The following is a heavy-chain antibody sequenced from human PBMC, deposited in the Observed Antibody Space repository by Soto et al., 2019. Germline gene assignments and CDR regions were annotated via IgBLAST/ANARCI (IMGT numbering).Heavy chain of an antibody. CDR1: GFTFSSYG. J-gene: IGHJ6*02. D-gene: IGHD6-19*01. CDR3: VKDGSSGWPYFDDMDV. Sequence: PGGSLTLSCAASGFTFSSYGMHWVRQAPGKGLERVAVILYDGSKKYYADSVKGRFTISRDNSKNTLYLQMSSLRAEDTALYYCVKDGSSGWPYFDDMDVWGQGTTVTVSS. CDR2: ILYDGSKK. V-gene: IGHV3-30*18.